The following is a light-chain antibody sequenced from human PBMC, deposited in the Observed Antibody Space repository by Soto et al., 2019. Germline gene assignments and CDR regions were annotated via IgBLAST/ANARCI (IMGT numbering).Light chain of an antibody. V-gene: IGKV3-15*01. CDR3: QQYNNWPPGT. Sequence: EIVMTQSPATLSVSPGERATLSCRARQSVSSNLAWYQQKPGQAPRLLIYGASTRATGIPARFSGSGSGTEFTLTISSLQSEDFAVYYGQQYNNWPPGTFGKGTKVEIK. J-gene: IGKJ1*01. CDR1: QSVSSN. CDR2: GAS.